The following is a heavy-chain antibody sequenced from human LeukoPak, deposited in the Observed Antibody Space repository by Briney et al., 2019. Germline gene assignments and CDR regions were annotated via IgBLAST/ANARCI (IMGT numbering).Heavy chain of an antibody. CDR3: AKDPCSSTSCYAYNFYYYGMDV. D-gene: IGHD2-2*01. J-gene: IGHJ6*02. Sequence: GGSLRLSCAASGFTFSTYGMHWVRQAPGKGLEWVAVISYDGSNKYYEDSVKGRFTISRDNSKNTLYLQMNSLRAEDTALYYCAKDPCSSTSCYAYNFYYYGMDVWRQGTTVTVSS. V-gene: IGHV3-30*18. CDR2: ISYDGSNK. CDR1: GFTFSTYG.